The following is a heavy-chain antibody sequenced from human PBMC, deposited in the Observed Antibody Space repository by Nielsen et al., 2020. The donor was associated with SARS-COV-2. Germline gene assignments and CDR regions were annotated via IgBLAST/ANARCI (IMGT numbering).Heavy chain of an antibody. CDR1: GFIFSDYN. Sequence: GESLKISCAASGFIFSDYNMNWVRQAPGKGLEWVSFISSRSDYIYYADSMKGRFTISRDNAKNSLFLQMNSLRAEDTALYYCATLGGLDYYGMDVWGQGTTVTVSS. J-gene: IGHJ6*02. CDR2: ISSRSDYI. CDR3: ATLGGLDYYGMDV. D-gene: IGHD3-16*01. V-gene: IGHV3-21*04.